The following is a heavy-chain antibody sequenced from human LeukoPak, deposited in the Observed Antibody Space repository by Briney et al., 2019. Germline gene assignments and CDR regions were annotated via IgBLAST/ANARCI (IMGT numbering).Heavy chain of an antibody. CDR1: GFTVSSTY. D-gene: IGHD4-17*01. V-gene: IGHV3-66*01. CDR2: LYTGGST. CDR3: ARGAHGDYSTPDY. J-gene: IGHJ4*02. Sequence: GGSLRLSCAASGFTVSSTYMSWVRQAPGKGLAWVSVLYTGGSTFHADSVRARFIISRDNSKNTVYLQMNSLRAEDTGVYYCARGAHGDYSTPDYWGQGTLVTVSS.